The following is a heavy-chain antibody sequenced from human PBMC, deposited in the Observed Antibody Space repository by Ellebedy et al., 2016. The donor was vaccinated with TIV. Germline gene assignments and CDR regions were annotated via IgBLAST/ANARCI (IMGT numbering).Heavy chain of an antibody. CDR3: VRRAVDY. CDR1: GISLRSYA. J-gene: IGHJ4*02. CDR2: IGGTGGTT. V-gene: IGHV3-23*01. Sequence: GESLKISCAASGISLRSYAMSWVRQAPGKGLEWVSTIGGTGGTTYYRESVKGRFTVSRDNAKNSLYLQMNSLRDEDTAVYHCVRRAVDYWGQGTLVTVSS.